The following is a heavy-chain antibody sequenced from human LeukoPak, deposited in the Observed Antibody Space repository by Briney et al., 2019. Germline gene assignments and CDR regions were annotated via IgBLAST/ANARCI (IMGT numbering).Heavy chain of an antibody. CDR2: IIPIFGTA. J-gene: IGHJ5*02. V-gene: IGHV1-69*06. CDR1: GGTFSSYA. D-gene: IGHD6-13*01. Sequence: ASVKVSCKASGGTFSSYAISWVRQAPGQELEWMGGIIPIFGTANYAQKFQGRVTITADKSTSTAYMELSSLRSEDTAVYYCATRPGYSSSWYLYNWFDPWGQGTLVTASS. CDR3: ATRPGYSSSWYLYNWFDP.